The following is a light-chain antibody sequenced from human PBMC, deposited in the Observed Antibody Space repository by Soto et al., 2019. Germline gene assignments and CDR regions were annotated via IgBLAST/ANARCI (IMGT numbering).Light chain of an antibody. CDR1: QDIRND. J-gene: IGKJ1*01. Sequence: DIPMTQSPSSLSASVGDRVTITCRASQDIRNDLGWYQQKPGKAPKRLIYAASSLQSGVPSRFRGSLFGTEFPLAYSGLQPEDFATYYCLQYNSYPRAFGQGTKVVIK. CDR2: AAS. V-gene: IGKV1-17*01. CDR3: LQYNSYPRA.